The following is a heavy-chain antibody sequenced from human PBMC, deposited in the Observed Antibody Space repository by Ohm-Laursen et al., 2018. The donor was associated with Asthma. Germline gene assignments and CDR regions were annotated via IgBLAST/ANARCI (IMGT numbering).Heavy chain of an antibody. Sequence: SLRLSCAASGFTFSSYAMHWVRQAPGKGLEWVAVISYDGSNKYYADSVKGRFTISRDNSKNTLYLQMNSLRAEDTAVYYCARDPKYWGLPPSLLDYWGQGTLVTVSS. CDR2: ISYDGSNK. D-gene: IGHD2-21*01. CDR1: GFTFSSYA. V-gene: IGHV3-30-3*01. CDR3: ARDPKYWGLPPSLLDY. J-gene: IGHJ4*02.